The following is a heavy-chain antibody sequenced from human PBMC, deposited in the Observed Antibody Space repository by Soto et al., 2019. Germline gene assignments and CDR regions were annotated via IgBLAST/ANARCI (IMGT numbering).Heavy chain of an antibody. CDR2: ISYDGSNK. V-gene: IGHV3-30*18. J-gene: IGHJ6*02. CDR1: GFTLSSYG. D-gene: IGHD3-9*01. CDR3: AKDVFELRYFDWSPPRYYYYGMDV. Sequence: GGSLRLSCAASGFTLSSYGMHWVRQAPGKGLEWVAVISYDGSNKYYADSVKGRFTISRDNSKNTLYLQMNSLRAEDTAVYYCAKDVFELRYFDWSPPRYYYYGMDVWGQGTTVTVSS.